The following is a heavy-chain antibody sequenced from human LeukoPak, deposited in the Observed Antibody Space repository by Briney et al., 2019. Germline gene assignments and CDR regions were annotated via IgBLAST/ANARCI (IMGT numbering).Heavy chain of an antibody. J-gene: IGHJ4*02. CDR1: GFTFSSYG. V-gene: IGHV3-30*02. CDR2: IRYDGSNK. CDR3: AKDGDYVWGSYGRGAILSWFDY. D-gene: IGHD3-16*01. Sequence: QPGGSLRLSCAASGFTFSSYGMHWVRQAPGKGLEWVAFIRYDGSNKYYADSVKGRFTISRDNSKNTLYLQMNSLRAEDTAVYYCAKDGDYVWGSYGRGAILSWFDYWGQGTLVTVSS.